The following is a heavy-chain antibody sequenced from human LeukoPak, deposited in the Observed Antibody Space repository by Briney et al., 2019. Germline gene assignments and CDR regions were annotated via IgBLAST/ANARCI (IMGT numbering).Heavy chain of an antibody. CDR3: ARGSLRSSSNPLYWFDP. J-gene: IGHJ5*02. CDR1: GYTLTELS. Sequence: ASVKVSCKVSGYTLTELSMHWVRQAPGKGLEWMGGFDPEDGETIYAQKFQGRVTMTEDTSTDTAYMELSRLRSNDTAVYYCARGSLRSSSNPLYWFDPWGQGTLVTVSS. CDR2: FDPEDGET. V-gene: IGHV1-24*01. D-gene: IGHD6-13*01.